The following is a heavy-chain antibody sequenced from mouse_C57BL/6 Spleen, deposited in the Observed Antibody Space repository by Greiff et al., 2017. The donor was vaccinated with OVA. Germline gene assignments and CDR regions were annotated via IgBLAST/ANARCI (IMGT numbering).Heavy chain of an antibody. J-gene: IGHJ2*01. CDR1: GYTFTDYY. CDR2: INPNNGGT. D-gene: IGHD1-1*01. Sequence: EVQLQQSGPELVKPGASVKISCKASGYTFTDYYMNWVKQSHGKSLEWIGDINPNNGGTSYNQKFKGKATLTVDKSSSTAYMELRSLTSEDSAVYYCARYYGSMLDYWGQGTTLTVSS. CDR3: ARYYGSMLDY. V-gene: IGHV1-26*01.